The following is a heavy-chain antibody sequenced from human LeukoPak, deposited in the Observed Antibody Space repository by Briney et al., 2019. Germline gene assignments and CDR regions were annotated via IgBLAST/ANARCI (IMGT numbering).Heavy chain of an antibody. CDR2: TGNKANSYTT. Sequence: GGSLRLSCAASGFGFSDQYMDWVRRAPGKGLEWVGRTGNKANSYTTEYAASVKGRFTISRDDSKNSLYLQMNSLKTEDTAVYYCVRGYSGVSVYAYDIWGQGTMVTVSS. CDR1: GFGFSDQY. CDR3: VRGYSGVSVYAYDI. D-gene: IGHD1-26*01. J-gene: IGHJ3*02. V-gene: IGHV3-72*01.